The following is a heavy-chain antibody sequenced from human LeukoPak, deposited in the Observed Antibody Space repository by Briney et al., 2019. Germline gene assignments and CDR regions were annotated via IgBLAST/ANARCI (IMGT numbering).Heavy chain of an antibody. CDR3: ARDLTGDAYFDY. CDR2: IYSGGST. J-gene: IGHJ4*02. Sequence: GGSLRLSCEVSGFTISSNYMTWVRQAPGKGLEWVSIIYSGGSTYYADSVKGRFAISRDNSKNTLYLQMNSLRAEDTAVFYCARDLTGDAYFDYWGQGTLVTVSS. D-gene: IGHD7-27*01. V-gene: IGHV3-66*01. CDR1: GFTISSNY.